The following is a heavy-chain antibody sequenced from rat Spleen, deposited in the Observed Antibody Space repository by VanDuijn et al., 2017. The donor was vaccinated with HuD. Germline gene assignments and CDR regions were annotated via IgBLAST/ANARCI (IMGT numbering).Heavy chain of an antibody. J-gene: IGHJ3*01. CDR3: TTENYWFAY. CDR1: GFTFSNYD. V-gene: IGHV5-20*01. Sequence: EVQLVESGGGLVQPGRSMKLSCAVSGFTFSNYDMAWVRQAPTKGPEWVASISFDGSTTNYRDSVKGRFTISRDNTKSTLYLQLNSLRSEDTATYYCTTENYWFAYWGQGTLVTVSS. D-gene: IGHD1-10*01. CDR2: ISFDGSTT.